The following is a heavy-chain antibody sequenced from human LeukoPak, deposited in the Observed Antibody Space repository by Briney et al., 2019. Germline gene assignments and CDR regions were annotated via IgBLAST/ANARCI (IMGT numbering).Heavy chain of an antibody. CDR1: GFTFSDYY. Sequence: GGSLRLSCVASGFTFSDYYMSWIRQAPGKGLEWVSYITTSGSTIYYIDSVKGRFTISRDNAENSLYLQMNSLRAEDTAVYYCARSNSYGYVRTMDVWGQGTTVTVSS. CDR2: ITTSGSTI. V-gene: IGHV3-11*01. CDR3: ARSNSYGYVRTMDV. J-gene: IGHJ6*02. D-gene: IGHD5-18*01.